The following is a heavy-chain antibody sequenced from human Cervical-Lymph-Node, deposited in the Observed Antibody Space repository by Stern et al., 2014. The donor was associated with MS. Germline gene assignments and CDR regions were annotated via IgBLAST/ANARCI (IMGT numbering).Heavy chain of an antibody. D-gene: IGHD4-11*01. Sequence: QLQLQESGPGLVKPSGTLSLTCAVSGGSISSSNWWSWVRQPPGKGLEWIGEISHGGSTNYNTSLKSRVTISVDKSKNQFSLRLSSVTAADTAVYYCARAVTTVTTRGKYNWFDPWGQGTLVTVSS. CDR2: ISHGGST. J-gene: IGHJ5*02. V-gene: IGHV4-4*02. CDR1: GGSISSSNW. CDR3: ARAVTTVTTRGKYNWFDP.